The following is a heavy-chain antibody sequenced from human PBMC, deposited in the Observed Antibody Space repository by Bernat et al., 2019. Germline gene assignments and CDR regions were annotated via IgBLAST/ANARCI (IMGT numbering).Heavy chain of an antibody. Sequence: EVQLVESGGGLVQPGRSLRLSCTASGFTFGDYAMSWFRQAPGKGLEWVGFIRSKAYGGTTEYAASVKGRFTISRDDSKSIAYLQMNSLKTEDTAVYYGTREAGSGSYYAHYFDYWGQGTLVTVSS. CDR2: IRSKAYGGTT. V-gene: IGHV3-49*03. CDR3: TREAGSGSYYAHYFDY. CDR1: GFTFGDYA. J-gene: IGHJ4*02. D-gene: IGHD3-10*01.